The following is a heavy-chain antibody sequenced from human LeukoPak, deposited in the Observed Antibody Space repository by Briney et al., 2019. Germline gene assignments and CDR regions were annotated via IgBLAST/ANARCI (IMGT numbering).Heavy chain of an antibody. Sequence: ASVNVSCKASGYTFTGYYMHWVRQAPGQGLEWMGWINPNSGGTNYAQKFQGRVTMTRDTSISTAYMELSRLRSDDTAVYYCARGPLVGGVIVSPSGDAFDIWGQGTMVTVSS. CDR2: INPNSGGT. D-gene: IGHD3-16*02. CDR1: GYTFTGYY. V-gene: IGHV1-2*02. CDR3: ARGPLVGGVIVSPSGDAFDI. J-gene: IGHJ3*02.